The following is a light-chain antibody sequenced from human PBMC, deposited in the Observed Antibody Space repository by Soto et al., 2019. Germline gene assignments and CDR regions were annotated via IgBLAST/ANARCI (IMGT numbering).Light chain of an antibody. V-gene: IGKV3-20*01. J-gene: IGKJ4*01. CDR3: QQYGSSPSLT. Sequence: EIVLTQSPGTLSLSPGERATLSCRASQSVSSSYLAWYQQKPGQAPRLLIYGASSRATGIPDRFSGSGSGTHITLTISRLEPEDFAVYYCQQYGSSPSLTFGGETKVEIK. CDR2: GAS. CDR1: QSVSSSY.